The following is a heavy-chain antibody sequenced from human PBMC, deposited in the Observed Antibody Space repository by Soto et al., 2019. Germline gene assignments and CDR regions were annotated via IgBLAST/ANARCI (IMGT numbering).Heavy chain of an antibody. D-gene: IGHD4-17*01. CDR3: ARAGNYGKGNYYYGMDA. CDR1: GGPFISYA. V-gene: IGHV1-69*06. CDR2: IIPIFGTA. J-gene: IGHJ6*02. Sequence: SVKVSCTASGGPFISYAIIWVRQAPGQGLEWMGGIIPIFGTANYAQKFQGRVTITADKSTSTAYMELSSLRSEDTAVYYCARAGNYGKGNYYYGMDAWGQGTTVTV.